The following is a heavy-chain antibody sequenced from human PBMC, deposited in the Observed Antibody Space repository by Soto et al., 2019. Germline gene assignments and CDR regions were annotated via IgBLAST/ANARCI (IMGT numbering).Heavy chain of an antibody. CDR3: ARDGLFHRDAFDI. CDR1: GFTFSSYL. CDR2: TKKDGSEK. Sequence: GGSLRLSCAASGFTFSSYLMSSVRQAPGKGQEWVANTKKDGSEKYYVDPVKGRFTISRDNAKNSLYLKMNSMRAEHTAVYYCARDGLFHRDAFDIWGQGTMVTVSS. V-gene: IGHV3-7*01. J-gene: IGHJ3*02.